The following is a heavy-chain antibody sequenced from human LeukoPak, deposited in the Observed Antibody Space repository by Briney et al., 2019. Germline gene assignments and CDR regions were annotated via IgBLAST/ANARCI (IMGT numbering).Heavy chain of an antibody. J-gene: IGHJ6*03. V-gene: IGHV3-7*01. CDR1: GFTFSSYW. CDR2: IKQDGSEK. Sequence: GGSLRLSCAASGFTFSSYWMSWVRQAPGKGLEWVANIKQDGSEKFYVDSVKGRFTISRDNPKSSLYLQMDSLRAEDTAVYYCARANYYYYYYMDVWGKGTTVTVSS. CDR3: ARANYYYYYYMDV.